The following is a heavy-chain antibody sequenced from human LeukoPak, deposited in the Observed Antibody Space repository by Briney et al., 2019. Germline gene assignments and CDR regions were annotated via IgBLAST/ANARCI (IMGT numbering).Heavy chain of an antibody. D-gene: IGHD3-3*01. Sequence: SETLSLTCTVSGGSISSGSYYWSWIRQPAGKGLEWIGRIYTSGSTNYNPSLKSRVTISVDTSKNQFSLKLSSVTAADTAVYYCARERSGYYSYYYYYYMDVWGKGTTVTVSS. V-gene: IGHV4-61*02. J-gene: IGHJ6*03. CDR3: ARERSGYYSYYYYYYMDV. CDR2: IYTSGST. CDR1: GGSISSGSYY.